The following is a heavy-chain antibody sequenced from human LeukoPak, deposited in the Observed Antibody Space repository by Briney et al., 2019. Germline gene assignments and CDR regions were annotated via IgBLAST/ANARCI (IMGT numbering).Heavy chain of an antibody. J-gene: IGHJ4*02. CDR1: GFTFSSYG. CDR2: IWYDGSNK. V-gene: IGHV3-33*01. D-gene: IGHD1-26*01. CDR3: ARDPVYSGSYYVDY. Sequence: GGSLRLSCAASGFTFSSYGMHWVRQAPGKGLEWVAVIWYDGSNKYYADSVKGRFTISRDNSKNTLYLQMNSLRAEDTAAYYCARDPVYSGSYYVDYWGQGTLVTVSS.